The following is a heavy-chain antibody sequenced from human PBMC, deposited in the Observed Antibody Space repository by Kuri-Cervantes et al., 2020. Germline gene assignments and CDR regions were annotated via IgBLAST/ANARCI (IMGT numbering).Heavy chain of an antibody. J-gene: IGHJ6*02. V-gene: IGHV3-9*01. D-gene: IGHD6-13*01. CDR2: ISWNSGSI. CDR1: GFTFDDYA. CDR3: ARDQGDEGSTTYYYYGMDV. Sequence: SLKISCAASGFTFDDYAMHWVRQAPGKGLEWVSGISWNSGSIGYADSVKGRFTISRDNAKNSLYLQMNSLRAEDTAVYYCARDQGDEGSTTYYYYGMDVWGQGTTVTVSS.